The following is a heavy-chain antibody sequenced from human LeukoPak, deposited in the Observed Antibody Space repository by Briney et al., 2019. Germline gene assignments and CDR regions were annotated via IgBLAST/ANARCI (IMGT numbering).Heavy chain of an antibody. Sequence: RGSLRLSCIVSGFTFSNYAMTWVRQAPGKGLEWVSGISDSGGSTYYADSVKGRFTISRDSSKNTLSLQMNSLRAEDTAVYYCTRGRWGFDYWGQGTLVIVSS. D-gene: IGHD7-27*01. CDR2: ISDSGGST. CDR3: TRGRWGFDY. V-gene: IGHV3-23*01. J-gene: IGHJ4*02. CDR1: GFTFSNYA.